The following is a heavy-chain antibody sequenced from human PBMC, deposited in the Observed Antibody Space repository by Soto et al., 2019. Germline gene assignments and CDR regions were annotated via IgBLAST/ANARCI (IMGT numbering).Heavy chain of an antibody. CDR2: ISAYNDNT. CDR3: ARIVSIVVVHGAFDI. J-gene: IGHJ3*02. CDR1: GYTFTSYG. D-gene: IGHD3-22*01. V-gene: IGHV1-18*04. Sequence: ASVKVSCKASGYTFTSYGISWVRQAPGQGFEWMGWISAYNDNTNYAQKLQGRVTTTTDTSTSTAYMELRSLRSDDTAVYYCARIVSIVVVHGAFDIWGQGTMVTVS.